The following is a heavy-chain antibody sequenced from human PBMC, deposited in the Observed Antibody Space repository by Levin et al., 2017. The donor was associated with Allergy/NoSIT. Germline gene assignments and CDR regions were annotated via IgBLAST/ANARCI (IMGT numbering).Heavy chain of an antibody. CDR3: ARLGGDIVVVPGVLGRRLSQGYKLDF. V-gene: IGHV3-23*01. D-gene: IGHD2-2*01. J-gene: IGHJ4*02. CDR2: ISRSGDRP. Sequence: GGSLRLSCAASGFTSSTYAMSWVRLAPGKGLEWVSGISRSGDRPYYADSVKGRFTIYRDNSKNTLYMQMDTLRGEDTAVYYCARLGGDIVVVPGVLGRRLSQGYKLDFWGQGTQVTVSS. CDR1: GFTSSTYA.